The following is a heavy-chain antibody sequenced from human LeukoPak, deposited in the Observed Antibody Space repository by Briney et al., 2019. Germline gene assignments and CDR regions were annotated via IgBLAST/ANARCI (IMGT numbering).Heavy chain of an antibody. V-gene: IGHV7-4-1*02. J-gene: IGHJ4*02. Sequence: ASVKVSCRVSGDTFTSCGLNWVRQAPGQGLEWMGWINTNTGNPTYAQDFTGRFVCSMDTSINTTYLQISSLKTEDTAVYYCAREAPDSRGLSFDFWGQGTLVTVSS. CDR3: AREAPDSRGLSFDF. CDR1: GDTFTSCG. CDR2: INTNTGNP. D-gene: IGHD3-22*01.